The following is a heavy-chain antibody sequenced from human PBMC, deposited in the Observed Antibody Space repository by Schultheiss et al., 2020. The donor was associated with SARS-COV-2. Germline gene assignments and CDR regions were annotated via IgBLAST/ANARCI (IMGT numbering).Heavy chain of an antibody. J-gene: IGHJ4*02. CDR1: GFTFSSHA. V-gene: IGHV3-30*07. CDR2: ISYDGSKK. Sequence: GGSLRLSCAASGFTFSSHAMHWVRQAPGKGLEWVAVISYDGSKKYDADSVKGRFTASRDNSKNTLYLQMNSLRAEDTAIYYCARANPIYDSSGFYFATAPYYFDYWGQGTLVTVSS. CDR3: ARANPIYDSSGFYFATAPYYFDY. D-gene: IGHD3-22*01.